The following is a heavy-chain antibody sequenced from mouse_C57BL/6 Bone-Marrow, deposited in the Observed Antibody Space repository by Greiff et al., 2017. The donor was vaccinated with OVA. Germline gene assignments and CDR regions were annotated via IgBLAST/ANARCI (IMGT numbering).Heavy chain of an antibody. J-gene: IGHJ3*01. Sequence: VQLQQSGAELVRPGASVTLSCKASGYTFTDYEMHWVKQTPVHGLAWIGAIDPETGGTAYNQKFKGKAILTADKSSSTAYMELRSLTSEDSAVYYCANYYGSSSWFAYWGQGTLVTVSA. V-gene: IGHV1-15*01. CDR1: GYTFTDYE. D-gene: IGHD1-1*01. CDR3: ANYYGSSSWFAY. CDR2: IDPETGGT.